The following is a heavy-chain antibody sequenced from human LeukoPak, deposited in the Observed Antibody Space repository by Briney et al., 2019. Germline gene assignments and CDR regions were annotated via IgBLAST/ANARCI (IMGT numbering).Heavy chain of an antibody. Sequence: SETLSLTCTVSGDSINNYYWSWIRQPPGKGLEWIGYIYYSGSANYNPSLKSRATISVDTSKNQFSLNLNSVTAADTAVYYCARGGGRHDNWGQGTLVTVSS. CDR2: IYYSGSA. D-gene: IGHD3-16*01. CDR1: GDSINNYY. CDR3: ARGGGRHDN. V-gene: IGHV4-59*01. J-gene: IGHJ4*02.